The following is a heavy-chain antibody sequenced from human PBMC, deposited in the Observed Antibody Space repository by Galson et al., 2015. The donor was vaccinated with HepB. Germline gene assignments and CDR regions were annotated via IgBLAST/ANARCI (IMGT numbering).Heavy chain of an antibody. D-gene: IGHD2-21*01. Sequence: SVKVSCKASGGTFSSYAISWVRQAPGQGLEWMGGIIPIFGTANYAQKFQGRVTITADKSTSTAYMELSSLRSEDTAVYYCASRAYCGGDCNGPPDYWGQGTLVTVSS. CDR3: ASRAYCGGDCNGPPDY. V-gene: IGHV1-69*06. J-gene: IGHJ4*02. CDR2: IIPIFGTA. CDR1: GGTFSSYA.